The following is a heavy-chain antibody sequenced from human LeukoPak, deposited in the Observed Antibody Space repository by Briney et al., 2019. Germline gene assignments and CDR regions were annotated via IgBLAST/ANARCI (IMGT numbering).Heavy chain of an antibody. V-gene: IGHV4-4*07. CDR1: GGSFSGYY. J-gene: IGHJ3*02. D-gene: IGHD3-16*02. CDR2: IYTSGST. CDR3: AREERMITFGGVIVDNDAFDI. Sequence: KPSETLSLTCAVYGGSFSGYYWSWIRQPAGKGLEWIGRIYTSGSTNYNPSLKSRVTMSVDTSKSQFSLKLSSVTAADTAVYYCAREERMITFGGVIVDNDAFDIWGQGTMVTVSS.